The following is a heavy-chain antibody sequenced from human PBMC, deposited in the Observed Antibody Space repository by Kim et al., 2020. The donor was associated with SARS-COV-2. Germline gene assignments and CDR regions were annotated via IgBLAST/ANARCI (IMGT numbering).Heavy chain of an antibody. V-gene: IGHV4-31*03. Sequence: SETLSLTCTVSGGSISSGGYYWSWIRQHPGKGLEWIGYIYYSGSTYYNPSLKSRVTISVDTSKNQFSLKLSSVTAADTAVYYCARAPSAWVVLAALIDAFDIWGQGTMVTVSS. CDR3: ARAPSAWVVLAALIDAFDI. J-gene: IGHJ3*02. CDR1: GGSISSGGYY. D-gene: IGHD2-15*01. CDR2: IYYSGST.